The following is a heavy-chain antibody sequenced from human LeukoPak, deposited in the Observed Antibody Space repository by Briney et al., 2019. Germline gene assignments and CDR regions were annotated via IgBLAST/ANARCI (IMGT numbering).Heavy chain of an antibody. CDR1: GYSFTSYW. D-gene: IGHD2-21*02. V-gene: IGHV5-51*01. CDR2: IYPGDSDT. Sequence: GESLKISCQGSGYSFTSYWIGWVRQMPGKGLEWMGIIYPGDSDTRYSPSFQGQVTISADKSISTAYLQWSSLKASDTAMYYCARHDPRAYCGGDCPHAFDIWGQGTMVTVSS. CDR3: ARHDPRAYCGGDCPHAFDI. J-gene: IGHJ3*02.